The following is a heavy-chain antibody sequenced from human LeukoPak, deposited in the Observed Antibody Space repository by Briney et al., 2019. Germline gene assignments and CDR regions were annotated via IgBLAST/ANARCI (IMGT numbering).Heavy chain of an antibody. CDR1: GYSISSGYY. CDR3: ARLSTAAGVDY. D-gene: IGHD6-13*01. CDR2: IYHSGST. J-gene: IGHJ4*02. V-gene: IGHV4-38-2*02. Sequence: NASETLSLTCTVSGYSISSGYYWGWIRQPPGKGLEWIGSIYHSGSTYYNPSLKSRVTISVDTSKNQFSLKLSSVTAADTAVYYCARLSTAAGVDYWGQGTLVTVSS.